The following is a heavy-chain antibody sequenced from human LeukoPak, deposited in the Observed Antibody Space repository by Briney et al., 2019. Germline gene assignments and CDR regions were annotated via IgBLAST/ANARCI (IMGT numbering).Heavy chain of an antibody. Sequence: PGGSLRLSCAASGFTFSSYAMSWVRQAPGKGLEWVSAISGSGGSTYYADSVKGRFTISRDNSKNTLYLQMNSLRAEDTAVYYCAKLAQAAMVRDLGYFDYWGQGTLVTVSS. CDR2: ISGSGGST. V-gene: IGHV3-23*01. CDR1: GFTFSSYA. CDR3: AKLAQAAMVRDLGYFDY. D-gene: IGHD3-10*01. J-gene: IGHJ4*02.